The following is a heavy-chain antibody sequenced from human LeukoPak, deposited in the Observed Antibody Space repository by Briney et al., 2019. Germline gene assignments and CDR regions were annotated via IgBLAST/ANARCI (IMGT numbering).Heavy chain of an antibody. D-gene: IGHD3-22*01. CDR1: GYTFTGYY. Sequence: ASVKVSCKASGYTFTGYYMHWVRQAPGQGLEWMGWINPNSGGTNYAQKFQGRVTMTRDTSISTAYMELSRLRSDDTAVYYCARDHYYDSSGYYLGDAFDIWGQGTMVTVSS. CDR2: INPNSGGT. V-gene: IGHV1-2*02. J-gene: IGHJ3*02. CDR3: ARDHYYDSSGYYLGDAFDI.